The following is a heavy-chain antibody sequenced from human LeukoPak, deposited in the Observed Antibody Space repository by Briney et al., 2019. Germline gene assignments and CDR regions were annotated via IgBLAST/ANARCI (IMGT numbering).Heavy chain of an antibody. CDR1: GGTFSSYA. V-gene: IGHV1-69*01. CDR2: IIPIFGTA. CDR3: GRGVSTVTPSNWFDT. J-gene: IGHJ5*02. D-gene: IGHD4-17*01. Sequence: SVKVSCKASGGTFSSYAISWVRQAPGQGLEWMGGIIPIFGTANYAQKFQGRVTITADESTTTAYMELSSLRSEDTAVYYCGRGVSTVTPSNWFDTWGQGTLVTVSS.